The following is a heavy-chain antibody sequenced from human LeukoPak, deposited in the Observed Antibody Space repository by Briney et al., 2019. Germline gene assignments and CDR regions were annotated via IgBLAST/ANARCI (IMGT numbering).Heavy chain of an antibody. D-gene: IGHD1-26*01. CDR3: ARASGSRVGLDY. CDR1: GGTFSSYA. J-gene: IGHJ4*02. V-gene: IGHV1-69*13. CDR2: IIPIFGTA. Sequence: SVKVSCKASGGTFSSYAISWVRQAPGQGLEWMGGIIPIFGTANYAQKFQGRVTITADESTSTAYMELSSLRSGDTAVYYCARASGSRVGLDYWGQGTLVTVSS.